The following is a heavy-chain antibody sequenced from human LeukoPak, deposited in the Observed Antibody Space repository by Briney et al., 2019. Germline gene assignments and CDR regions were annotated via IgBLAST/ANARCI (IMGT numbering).Heavy chain of an antibody. J-gene: IGHJ5*02. CDR3: ARHRPGADNWFDP. D-gene: IGHD1-26*01. Sequence: PSETLSLTCTVSGGSISSYYWSWIRQPPGKGLEWIGYIYYSGSTNYNPSLKSRVTISVDTSKNQFSLKLSSVTAADTAVYYCARHRPGADNWFDPWGQGTLVTVSS. CDR1: GGSISSYY. V-gene: IGHV4-59*08. CDR2: IYYSGST.